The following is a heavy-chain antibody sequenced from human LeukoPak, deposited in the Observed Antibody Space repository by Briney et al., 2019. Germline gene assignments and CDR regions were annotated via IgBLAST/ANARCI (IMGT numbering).Heavy chain of an antibody. J-gene: IGHJ4*02. CDR3: ARERGRVVPAVTIGY. D-gene: IGHD2-2*01. V-gene: IGHV1-2*02. Sequence: ASVKVSRKASGGTSSSYAISWVRQAPGQGLEWMGWINPNSGGTNYAQKFQGRVTMTRDTSISTAYMELSRLRSDDTAVYYCARERGRVVPAVTIGYWGQGTLVTVPS. CDR1: GGTSSSYA. CDR2: INPNSGGT.